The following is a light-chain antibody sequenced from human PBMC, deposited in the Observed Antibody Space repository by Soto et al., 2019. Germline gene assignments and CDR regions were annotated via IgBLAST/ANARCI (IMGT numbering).Light chain of an antibody. CDR1: QTVSIN. V-gene: IGKV3-15*01. CDR3: QKYNTWPHT. CDR2: DAS. Sequence: EIVMTQSPATLSVSPGERATLSCRANQTVSINLAWYQQKPGQAPRLLIFDASTRATGIPDRFSGSGSGTEFTLTISSLQSEDFAVYYCQKYNTWPHTFGQGTKLEI. J-gene: IGKJ2*01.